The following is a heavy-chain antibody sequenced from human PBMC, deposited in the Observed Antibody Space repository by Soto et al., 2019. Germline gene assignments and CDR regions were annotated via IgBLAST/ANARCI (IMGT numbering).Heavy chain of an antibody. CDR3: ATYTSGMSGFFDY. V-gene: IGHV4-4*02. J-gene: IGHJ4*02. CDR2: IYHSGST. CDR1: GGSISSDNW. Sequence: SETLSLTCAVSGGSISSDNWWSWVRQSPERGLEWIGEIYHSGSTHYNPSLKSRVTISVDKSKNHFSLKLSSVTAADTAVYYCATYTSGMSGFFDYWGQGTLVTVSS. D-gene: IGHD6-19*01.